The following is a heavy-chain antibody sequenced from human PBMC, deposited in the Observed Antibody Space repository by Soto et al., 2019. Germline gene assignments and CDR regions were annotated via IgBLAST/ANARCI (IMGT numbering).Heavy chain of an antibody. J-gene: IGHJ6*03. CDR3: ARLANQSQLDFVLVPAPIGGKGEYNHYYMDV. CDR1: GGSISSYY. Sequence: KTSETLSLTCTVSGGSISSYYWSWIRQPPGKGLEWIGYIYYSGSTNYNPSLKSRVTISVDTSKNQFSLKLSSVTAADTAVYYCARLANQSQLDFVLVPAPIGGKGEYNHYYMDVWGKGTTVTVSS. D-gene: IGHD2-2*01. V-gene: IGHV4-59*08. CDR2: IYYSGST.